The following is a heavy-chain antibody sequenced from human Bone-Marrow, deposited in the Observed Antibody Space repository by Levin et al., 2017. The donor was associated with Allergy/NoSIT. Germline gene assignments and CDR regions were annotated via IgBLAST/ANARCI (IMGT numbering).Heavy chain of an antibody. D-gene: IGHD6-19*01. Sequence: GGSLRLSCAASGFSVSSNYMSWVRQAPGKGLEWVSVMYSAASTHYADSVKGRFTISRDNSENAVYLQMNSLRADDTAVYFCVRDRGSFLRNDAFDVWGQGTMVTVSP. CDR1: GFSVSSNY. CDR3: VRDRGSFLRNDAFDV. CDR2: MYSAAST. J-gene: IGHJ3*01. V-gene: IGHV3-53*01.